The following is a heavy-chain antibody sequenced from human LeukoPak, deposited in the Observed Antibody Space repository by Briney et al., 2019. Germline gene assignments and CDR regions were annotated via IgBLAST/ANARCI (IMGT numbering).Heavy chain of an antibody. D-gene: IGHD5-18*01. J-gene: IGHJ4*01. CDR1: GFTVSSYA. CDR3: ASGVQLWFPFDY. V-gene: IGHV3-30-3*01. Sequence: GGSLRLSCAASGFTVSSYAMHWVRQAPGKGLEWVAVISYDGSNKYYADSVKGRFTISRDNSKNTLYLQMNSLRAEDTAVYYCASGVQLWFPFDYWGQGTLVTVSS. CDR2: ISYDGSNK.